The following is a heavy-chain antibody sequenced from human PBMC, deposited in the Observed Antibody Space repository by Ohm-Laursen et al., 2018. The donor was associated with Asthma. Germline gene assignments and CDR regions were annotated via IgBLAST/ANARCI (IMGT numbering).Heavy chain of an antibody. CDR2: INPSGGST. V-gene: IGHV1-46*01. J-gene: IGHJ5*02. D-gene: IGHD6-6*01. CDR3: ARDGSSSWAMGFDP. Sequence: ASVKVSCKASGYTFTSYAIHWVRQAPGQGLEWMGIINPSGGSTSYAQKFQGRVTMTRDTSASTAYMELSSLRSEDTAVYYCARDGSSSWAMGFDPWGQGTLVTVSS. CDR1: GYTFTSYA.